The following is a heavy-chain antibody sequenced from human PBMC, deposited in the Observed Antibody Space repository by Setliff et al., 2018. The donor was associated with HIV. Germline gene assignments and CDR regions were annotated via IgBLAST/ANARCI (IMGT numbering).Heavy chain of an antibody. CDR1: GYTFTGYY. CDR2: IDADNGNT. J-gene: IGHJ6*03. D-gene: IGHD4-17*01. CDR3: VRVTADRTNYYYYMDV. V-gene: IGHV1-18*04. Sequence: ASVKVSCKASGYTFTGYYMHWVRQAPGQGLEWMGWIDADNGNTNYAQKFRGRVTMTTDTSTNTAYMEVRSLTSDDTAVYYCVRVTADRTNYYYYMDVWDKGTTVTVSS.